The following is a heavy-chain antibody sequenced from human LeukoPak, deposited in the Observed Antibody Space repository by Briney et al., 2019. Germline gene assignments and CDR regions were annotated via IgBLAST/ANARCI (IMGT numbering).Heavy chain of an antibody. Sequence: GGSLRLSCAASGFTVSSNYMGWVRQAPGKGLEWVSVIYSGGSTYYADSVKGRFTISRDNSKNTLYLQMNSLRAEDTAVYYCARTGVVPAAISDYYYVMDVWGQGPTVTVS. V-gene: IGHV3-53*01. D-gene: IGHD2-2*01. CDR1: GFTVSSNY. CDR3: ARTGVVPAAISDYYYVMDV. J-gene: IGHJ6*02. CDR2: IYSGGST.